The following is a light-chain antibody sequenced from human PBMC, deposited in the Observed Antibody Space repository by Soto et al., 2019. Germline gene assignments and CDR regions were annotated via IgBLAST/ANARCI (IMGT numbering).Light chain of an antibody. CDR1: QGISNF. Sequence: DIQMTQSPSSLSASVGDRVTITCRASQGISNFLAWYQQKPGKVPKLLISAASTLQSGVPSRFSGSGSGTDFTLTSTSLQPEDVATYCCQKYSSVITFGQGTRLEIK. V-gene: IGKV1-27*01. CDR2: AAS. J-gene: IGKJ5*01. CDR3: QKYSSVIT.